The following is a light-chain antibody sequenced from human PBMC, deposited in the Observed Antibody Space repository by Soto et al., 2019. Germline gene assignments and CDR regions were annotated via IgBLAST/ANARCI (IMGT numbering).Light chain of an antibody. CDR2: DVS. CDR1: SSDVGGYNY. J-gene: IGLJ2*01. CDR3: SSYTSSSTVL. Sequence: QSALTQPASVSGSPGQLITISCTGTSSDVGGYNYVSWYQQHPGKAPKLMICDVSNRPSGVSNRFSGSKSGNTASLTISGLQAEDEADYYCSSYTSSSTVLFGGGTKLTVL. V-gene: IGLV2-14*03.